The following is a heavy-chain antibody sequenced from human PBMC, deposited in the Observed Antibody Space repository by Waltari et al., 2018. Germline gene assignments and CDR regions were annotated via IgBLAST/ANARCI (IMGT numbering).Heavy chain of an antibody. CDR1: GFTFDDYA. CDR2: ISWDGCST. V-gene: IGHV3-43D*04. D-gene: IGHD2-2*01. J-gene: IGHJ4*02. Sequence: EVQLVESGGVVVQPGGSLRLSCAASGFTFDDYAIPWVRQAPGKGLEWVSLISWDGCSTYYADSVKVRFTISRDNSKNSLYLQMNSLRAEDTALYYCGVHCSSTSCLVDYWGQGTLVTVSS. CDR3: GVHCSSTSCLVDY.